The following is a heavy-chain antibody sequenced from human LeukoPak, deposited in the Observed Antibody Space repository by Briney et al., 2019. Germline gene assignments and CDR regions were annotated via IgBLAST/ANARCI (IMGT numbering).Heavy chain of an antibody. D-gene: IGHD1-26*01. CDR2: IYYSGST. Sequence: SETLSLTCTVSGGSLSSYYWSWIRQPPGKGLEWIGYIYYSGSTNYNPSLKSRVTISVDTSKNQFSLKLSSVTAADTAVYYCARAVRATLERAFDIWGQGTMVTVSS. J-gene: IGHJ3*02. CDR1: GGSLSSYY. CDR3: ARAVRATLERAFDI. V-gene: IGHV4-59*01.